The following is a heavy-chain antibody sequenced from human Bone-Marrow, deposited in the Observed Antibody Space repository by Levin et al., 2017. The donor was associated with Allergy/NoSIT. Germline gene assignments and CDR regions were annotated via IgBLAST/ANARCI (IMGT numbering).Heavy chain of an antibody. D-gene: IGHD5-12*01. CDR2: MSSGGGSI. J-gene: IGHJ4*02. V-gene: IGHV3-11*01. Sequence: GGSLRLSCAASGFNFIDYHMAWIRQAPGKGLEWVSYMSSGGGSIYYADSVKGRFTISRDNAKNSLFLQMNSLRVDDTALYYCARDGMMATTRGFDFWGRGTVVTVSS. CDR3: ARDGMMATTRGFDF. CDR1: GFNFIDYH.